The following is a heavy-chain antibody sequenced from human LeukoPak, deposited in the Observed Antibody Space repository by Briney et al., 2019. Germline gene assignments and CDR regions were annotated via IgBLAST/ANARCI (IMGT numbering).Heavy chain of an antibody. D-gene: IGHD5-12*01. CDR2: ISYDGSNK. CDR1: GFTFSSYA. V-gene: IGHV3-30*04. J-gene: IGHJ4*02. Sequence: QSGGSLRPSCAASGFTFSSYAMHWVRQAPGKGLEWVAVISYDGSNKYYADSVMGRFTISRDNSKNTLYLQMNSLRAEDTAVYYCARDRYGGYGDYWGQGTLVTVSS. CDR3: ARDRYGGYGDY.